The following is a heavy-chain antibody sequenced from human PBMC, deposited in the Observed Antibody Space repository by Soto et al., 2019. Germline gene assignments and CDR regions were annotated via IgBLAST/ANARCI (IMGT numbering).Heavy chain of an antibody. J-gene: IGHJ5*02. CDR3: VRHPSDLWFDP. V-gene: IGHV4-39*01. CDR1: GGSISSSSYF. CDR2: IYYSGST. Sequence: QLQLQESGPGLVKPSETLSLTCSVSGGSISSSSYFWGWTRQPPGKGLEWIGSIYYSGSTYYNPSLKXRXTXSXHTSKNQFSLKLSSVTAADTAVYYCVRHPSDLWFDPWGQGTLVTVSS. D-gene: IGHD2-21*02.